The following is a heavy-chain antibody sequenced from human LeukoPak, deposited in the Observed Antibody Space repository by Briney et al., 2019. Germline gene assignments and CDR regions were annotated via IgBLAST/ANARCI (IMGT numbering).Heavy chain of an antibody. CDR1: GYSFSYYW. V-gene: IGHV5-51*01. CDR2: IFPHDSDT. D-gene: IGHD1-14*01. CDR3: TRPGEFPV. J-gene: IGHJ4*02. Sequence: GESLKISCKGSGYSFSYYWIGWVCQMPGKGLEYMGIIFPHDSDTRYSPSFQGQVTFSADKSINTAYLQWNNLKISDTAMYYCTRPGEFPVWGQGTLVTVSS.